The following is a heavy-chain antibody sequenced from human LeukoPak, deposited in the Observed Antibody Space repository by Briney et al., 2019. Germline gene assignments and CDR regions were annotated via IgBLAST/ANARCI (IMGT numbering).Heavy chain of an antibody. CDR3: AREVGGYCSSTSCYGYYYYYMDV. CDR1: GGSISSSSYY. V-gene: IGHV4-39*07. CDR2: IYYSGST. Sequence: SETLSLTCTVSGGSISSSSYYWGWIRQPPGKGLEWIGSIYYSGSTYYNPSLKSRVTISVDTSKNQFSLKLSSVTAADTAVYYCAREVGGYCSSTSCYGYYYYYMDVWGKGTTVTISS. D-gene: IGHD2-2*01. J-gene: IGHJ6*03.